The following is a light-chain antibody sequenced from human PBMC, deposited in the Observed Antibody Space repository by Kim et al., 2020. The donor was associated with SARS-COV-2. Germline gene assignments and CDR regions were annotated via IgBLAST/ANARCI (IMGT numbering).Light chain of an antibody. CDR2: GAS. Sequence: SPGERATLSCRASQSVSSGYLAWYQQKPGQAPRIVIYGASSRAAGIPDRFSGSGSGTDFTLTISGLEPADFAVYYCQQYVKTPITFGQGTRLEIK. V-gene: IGKV3-20*01. J-gene: IGKJ5*01. CDR3: QQYVKTPIT. CDR1: QSVSSGY.